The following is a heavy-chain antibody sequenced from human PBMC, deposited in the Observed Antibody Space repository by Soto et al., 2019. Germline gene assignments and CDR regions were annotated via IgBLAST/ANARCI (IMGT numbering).Heavy chain of an antibody. CDR2: IIPLFGTA. Sequence: QVQLEQSGAEVKQPGSSVKVSCKTSGGTFSTYAINWVRQAPGQGLEWMGAIIPLFGTADYSQKFQGRVTITADESTGTAYMELSSLRSDATAVYFCARPKGTYSSGYYYFDPWGQGTLVTVSS. CDR1: GGTFSTYA. CDR3: ARPKGTYSSGYYYFDP. J-gene: IGHJ4*02. V-gene: IGHV1-69*01. D-gene: IGHD6-19*01.